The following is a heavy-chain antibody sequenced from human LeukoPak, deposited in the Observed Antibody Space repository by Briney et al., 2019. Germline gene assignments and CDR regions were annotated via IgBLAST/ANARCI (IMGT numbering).Heavy chain of an antibody. CDR1: GDSISSGGHY. CDR2: ISSNGTT. D-gene: IGHD2-21*01. V-gene: IGHV4-39*07. Sequence: SETLSLTCTVSGDSISSGGHYWGWIRQSPGKGLEWIGSISSNGTTYYNPSLDSRLTISSATSKNQFSLRLSSVAAADTATYYCARGQTASGGASWSRGTLVIVSS. J-gene: IGHJ5*02. CDR3: ARGQTASGGAS.